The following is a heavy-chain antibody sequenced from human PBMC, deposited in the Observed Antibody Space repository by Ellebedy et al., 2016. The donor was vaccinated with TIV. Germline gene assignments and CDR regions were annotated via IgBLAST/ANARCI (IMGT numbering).Heavy chain of an antibody. J-gene: IGHJ3*01. Sequence: LSLTCAASGFPFGSYSMNWVRQAPGKGLEWISFIASSSSSIYYAESVKGRFTISRVNADNSLFLQMNSLRAEDTAIYYCTRSVGKSGNSGFSYAFDVWGQGTMVTVSS. CDR2: IASSSSSI. V-gene: IGHV3-48*01. D-gene: IGHD4-23*01. CDR3: TRSVGKSGNSGFSYAFDV. CDR1: GFPFGSYS.